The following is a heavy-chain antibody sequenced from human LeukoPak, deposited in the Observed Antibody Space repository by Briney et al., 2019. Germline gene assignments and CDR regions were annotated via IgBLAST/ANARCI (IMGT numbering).Heavy chain of an antibody. CDR3: ARHRSGWLQSSFDY. D-gene: IGHD5-24*01. CDR2: IYLPGST. CDR1: GGSISSGSYY. J-gene: IGHJ4*02. Sequence: PSQTLSLTCTVSGGSISSGSYYWSWIRQPAGKGLEWIGRIYLPGSTNYTPSPKSRFTISVDTSKNQFSLNLSSVPPATPAVIYFARHRSGWLQSSFDYWGQGTLVTVSS. V-gene: IGHV4-61*02.